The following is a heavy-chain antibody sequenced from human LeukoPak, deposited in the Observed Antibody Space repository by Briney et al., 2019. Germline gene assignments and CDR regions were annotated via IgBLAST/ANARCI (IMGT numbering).Heavy chain of an antibody. V-gene: IGHV3-30-3*01. Sequence: GGSLRLSCAASGFTFSSYAMHWVRQAPGKGLEWVAVISYDGSNKYYADSVKGRFTISRDNSKNTLYLQMNSLRAEDTAVYYCARDRAILFLEWFHTHYYYGMDVWGQGTTVTVSS. CDR2: ISYDGSNK. J-gene: IGHJ6*02. CDR3: ARDRAILFLEWFHTHYYYGMDV. CDR1: GFTFSSYA. D-gene: IGHD3-3*01.